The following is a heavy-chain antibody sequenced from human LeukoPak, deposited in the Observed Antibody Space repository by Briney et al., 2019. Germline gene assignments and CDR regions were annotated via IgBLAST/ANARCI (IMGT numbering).Heavy chain of an antibody. CDR2: IYHSGST. CDR3: ARGGAVTTVYFDY. J-gene: IGHJ4*02. D-gene: IGHD4-17*01. Sequence: PSETLSLTCTVSGYSISSGYYWGWIRPPPGKGLEWIGSIYHSGSTYYNPSLKSRVTISVDTSKNQFSLKVSSVTAADTALYYCARGGAVTTVYFDYWGQGTLVTVSS. V-gene: IGHV4-38-2*02. CDR1: GYSISSGYY.